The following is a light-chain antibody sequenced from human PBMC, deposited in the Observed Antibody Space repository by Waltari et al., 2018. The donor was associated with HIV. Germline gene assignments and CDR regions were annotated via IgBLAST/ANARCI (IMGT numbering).Light chain of an antibody. Sequence: QSVLTQPPSVSGAPRQRVAISCTGSSSNLGAGYHVHWYQQHPGAAPKLLIFSNTNRPSGVPDRFSGSKSGTSASLAITGVQAEDEAVYYCQSYDSGLSEGVFGGGTKLAVL. CDR1: SSNLGAGYH. J-gene: IGLJ2*01. CDR3: QSYDSGLSEGV. CDR2: SNT. V-gene: IGLV1-40*01.